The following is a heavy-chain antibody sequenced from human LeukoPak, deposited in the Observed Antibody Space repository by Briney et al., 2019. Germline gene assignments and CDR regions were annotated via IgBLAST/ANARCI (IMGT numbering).Heavy chain of an antibody. CDR2: ISYDGSNK. CDR3: AKDPGKYSYAQFDY. J-gene: IGHJ4*02. Sequence: GRSLGLSCAASGFTFSSYGMHWVRQAPGKGLEWVAVISYDGSNKYYADSVKGRFTISRDNSKNTLYLQMNSLRAEDTAVYYCAKDPGKYSYAQFDYWGQGTLVTVSS. D-gene: IGHD5-18*01. CDR1: GFTFSSYG. V-gene: IGHV3-30*18.